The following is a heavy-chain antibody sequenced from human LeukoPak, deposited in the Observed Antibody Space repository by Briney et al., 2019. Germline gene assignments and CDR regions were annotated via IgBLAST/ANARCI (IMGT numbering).Heavy chain of an antibody. CDR2: INHSGST. Sequence: SETLSLTCAVYGGSFSGYYWSWIRQPPGKGLEWIGEINHSGSTNYNPSLKSRVTISVDTSKNQFSLKLSSVTAADTAVYYCATRGWIAAAGLFDYWGREPWSPSPQ. V-gene: IGHV4-34*01. CDR3: ATRGWIAAAGLFDY. D-gene: IGHD6-13*01. CDR1: GGSFSGYY. J-gene: IGHJ4*02.